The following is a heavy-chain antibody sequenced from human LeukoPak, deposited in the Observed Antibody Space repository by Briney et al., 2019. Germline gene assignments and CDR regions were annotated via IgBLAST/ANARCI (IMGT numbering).Heavy chain of an antibody. CDR2: INHSGST. CDR1: GGSFSGYY. V-gene: IGHV4-34*01. CDR3: ARDTGPSIYYYYMDV. J-gene: IGHJ6*03. Sequence: SETLSLTCAVYGGSFSGYYWSWIRQPPGKGLEWIGEINHSGSTNYNPSLKSRVTISVDKSKNQFSLKLSSVTAADTAVYYCARDTGPSIYYYYMDVWGKGTTVTVSS.